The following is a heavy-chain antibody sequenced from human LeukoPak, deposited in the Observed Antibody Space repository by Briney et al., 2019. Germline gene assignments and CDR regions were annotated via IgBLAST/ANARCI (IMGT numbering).Heavy chain of an antibody. D-gene: IGHD3-10*01. V-gene: IGHV3-49*04. CDR2: IRSKAYGGTT. CDR3: TRIYGSGSYLCDY. J-gene: IGHJ4*02. Sequence: GGSLRLSCTASGFIFGDYGLSWVRQAPGKGLEWVGFIRSKAYGGTTEYAASVKGRFTISRDDSKSIAYLQMNSLKTEDTAVYYCTRIYGSGSYLCDYWGQGTLVIVSS. CDR1: GFIFGDYG.